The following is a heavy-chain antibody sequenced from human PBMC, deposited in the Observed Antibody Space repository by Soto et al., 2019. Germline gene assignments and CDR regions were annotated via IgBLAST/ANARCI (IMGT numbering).Heavy chain of an antibody. D-gene: IGHD3-22*01. CDR3: ARDSLPYDSSGSPPSGFDY. CDR2: ISAYNGNT. J-gene: IGHJ4*02. Sequence: ASVKVSCKASGYTFTNYGISWVRQAPGQGLEWMGWISAYNGNTNYAQKLQGRVTMTTDTSTSTAYMELRSLRSDDTAVYYCARDSLPYDSSGSPPSGFDYWGQGTLVTVSS. CDR1: GYTFTNYG. V-gene: IGHV1-18*01.